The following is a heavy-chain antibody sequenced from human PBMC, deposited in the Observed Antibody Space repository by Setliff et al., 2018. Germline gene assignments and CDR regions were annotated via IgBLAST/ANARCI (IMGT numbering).Heavy chain of an antibody. CDR2: ISPYSGNT. Sequence: GASVKVSCKASGYTFTDYGVTWVRQAPGQGLEWVGLISPYSGNTYYAPKFQGRITMTTDTSTTTAYMELKSLRSDDTAIYYCSRLVRYCTRTSCQRLSGDDYWGQGALVTVSS. CDR3: SRLVRYCTRTSCQRLSGDDY. CDR1: GYTFTDYG. V-gene: IGHV1-18*01. J-gene: IGHJ4*02. D-gene: IGHD2-2*01.